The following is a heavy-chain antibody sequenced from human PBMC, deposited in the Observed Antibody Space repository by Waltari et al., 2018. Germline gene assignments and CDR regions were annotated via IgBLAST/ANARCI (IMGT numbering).Heavy chain of an antibody. V-gene: IGHV3-9*03. J-gene: IGHJ3*01. CDR1: GFTFAAYA. Sequence: EVQLVESGGGLVQPGGSLRLSCAASGFTFAAYAWRWVRQTPGKGLDWVSGISWNSGTIGYADSVKGRFTISRDNAKNSLYLQMNSLRAEDMALYYCVKAQDDNILTGSVDGAFDVWGQGTMVTVSA. CDR2: ISWNSGTI. D-gene: IGHD3-9*01. CDR3: VKAQDDNILTGSVDGAFDV.